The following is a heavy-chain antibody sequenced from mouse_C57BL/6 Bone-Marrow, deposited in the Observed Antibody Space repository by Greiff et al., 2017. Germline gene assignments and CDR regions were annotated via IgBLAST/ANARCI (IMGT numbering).Heavy chain of an antibody. D-gene: IGHD2-1*01. CDR3: GRWGLLDY. J-gene: IGHJ2*01. CDR2: IYPGSGNT. Sequence: QVQLQQSGAELVRPGASVKLSCKASGYTFTDYYINWVKQRPGQGLEWIARIYPGSGNTYYNEKFKGKATLTAAKSSSTAYMQLSSLTSEDSAVYFYGRWGLLDYWGQGTTLTVSS. CDR1: GYTFTDYY. V-gene: IGHV1-76*01.